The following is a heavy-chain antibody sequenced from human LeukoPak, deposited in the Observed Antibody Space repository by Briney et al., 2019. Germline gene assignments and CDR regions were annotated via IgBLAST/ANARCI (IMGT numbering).Heavy chain of an antibody. CDR3: ARVNYGSATKEDY. D-gene: IGHD3-10*01. Sequence: PSGTLSLTCVVSGGSISSSKWFSWVRQPPGKGLEWIGEIFYSGNTKYNPSLKSRVIISVDKSKNQFSLKLSSVTAADTAVYYCARVNYGSATKEDYWGQGTLVTVSS. V-gene: IGHV4-4*02. CDR1: GGSISSSKW. CDR2: IFYSGNT. J-gene: IGHJ4*02.